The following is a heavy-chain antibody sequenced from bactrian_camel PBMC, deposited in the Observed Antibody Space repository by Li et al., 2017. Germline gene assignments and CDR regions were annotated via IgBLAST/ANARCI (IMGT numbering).Heavy chain of an antibody. Sequence: HVRLVESGGGSVQAGGSLSLSCAASGAAYLDYCMGWFRQAPGKEREGIAAIYTREYNTYYAEPVKGRFTVSHDKDNNTVYLLMNRLKVKDTAEYYCAADLGWCGSRPLQREFRNWGQGTQVTV. D-gene: IGHD2*01. CDR1: GAAYLDYC. J-gene: IGHJ4*01. CDR2: IYTREYNT. CDR3: AADLGWCGSRPLQREFRN. V-gene: IGHV3S63*01.